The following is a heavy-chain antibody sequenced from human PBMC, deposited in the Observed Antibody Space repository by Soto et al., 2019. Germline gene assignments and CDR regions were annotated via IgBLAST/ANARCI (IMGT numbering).Heavy chain of an antibody. J-gene: IGHJ4*02. CDR3: ARVEFISHDSSGYQAMDFDY. Sequence: PSETLSLTCTVSGGSFSSGSYCWSWIRQPPGKGLEWIGYIYYSGSTNYNPSLKSRVTISVDTSKNQFSLKLSSVTAADTAVYYCARVEFISHDSSGYQAMDFDYWGQGTLVTVSS. CDR1: GGSFSSGSYC. CDR2: IYYSGST. V-gene: IGHV4-61*01. D-gene: IGHD3-22*01.